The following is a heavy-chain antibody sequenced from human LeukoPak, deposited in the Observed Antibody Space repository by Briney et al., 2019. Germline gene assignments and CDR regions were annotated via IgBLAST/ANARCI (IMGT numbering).Heavy chain of an antibody. CDR1: GFTFSAYA. CDR3: ARDLDRGYCSGGSCYPFGY. V-gene: IGHV3-30-3*01. D-gene: IGHD2-15*01. J-gene: IGHJ4*02. CDR2: ISYDGSNK. Sequence: PGGSLRLSCAASGFTFSAYAMHWVRQAPGKGLEWVAVISYDGSNKYYADSVKGRFTISRDNSKNTLYLQMNSLRAEDTAVYYCARDLDRGYCSGGSCYPFGYWGQGTLVTVSS.